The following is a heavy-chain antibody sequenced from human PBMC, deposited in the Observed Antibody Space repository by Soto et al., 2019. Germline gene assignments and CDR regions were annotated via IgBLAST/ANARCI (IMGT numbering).Heavy chain of an antibody. V-gene: IGHV3-21*01. CDR1: GFTFSTYS. J-gene: IGHJ6*04. CDR3: ARGGTLVRGDV. CDR2: ISSSGSYI. D-gene: IGHD3-10*01. Sequence: ESGGGLVKPGGSLRLSCAASGFTFSTYSMNWVRQAPGKGLEWVSCISSSGSYIYYADSVKGRFIISRDNAKNSLYLQMNSLRAEDTAVYYCARGGTLVRGDVWGKGTTVTVSS.